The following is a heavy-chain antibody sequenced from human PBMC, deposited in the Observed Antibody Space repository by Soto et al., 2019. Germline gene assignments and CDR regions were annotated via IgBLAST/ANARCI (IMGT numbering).Heavy chain of an antibody. D-gene: IGHD3-22*01. CDR3: ARAAGGLYYYDRSGYLYYFDY. J-gene: IGHJ4*02. V-gene: IGHV4-31*02. CDR1: GGSISSGGYY. CDR2: IYYSGST. Sequence: SETLSLTCTVSGGSISSGGYYWSWIRQHPGKGLEWIGYIYYSGSTYYNPSLKSRVTISVDTSKNQFSLKLSSVTAADTAVYYCARAAGGLYYYDRSGYLYYFDYWGQGTLVTVYS.